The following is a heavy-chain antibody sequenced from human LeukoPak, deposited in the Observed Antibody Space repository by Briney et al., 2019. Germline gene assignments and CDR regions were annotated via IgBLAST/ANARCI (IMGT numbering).Heavy chain of an antibody. CDR1: GFTFSSYA. Sequence: HTGGSLRLSCAASGFTFSSYAMSWVRQAPGKGLEWVSAISGSGGSTYYADSVKGRFTISRDNSKNTLYLQMNSLRVEDSALYYCARGDDGRSLDYWGQGTRVTVSS. CDR2: ISGSGGST. J-gene: IGHJ4*02. CDR3: ARGDDGRSLDY. D-gene: IGHD1-1*01. V-gene: IGHV3-23*01.